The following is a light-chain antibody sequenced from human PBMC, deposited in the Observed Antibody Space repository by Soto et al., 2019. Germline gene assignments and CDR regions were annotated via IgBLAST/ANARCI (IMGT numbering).Light chain of an antibody. CDR3: CSYAGSSTYV. CDR1: SSDVGNYNL. J-gene: IGLJ1*01. CDR2: EGS. V-gene: IGLV2-23*01. Sequence: QSALTQPASVSGSPGQSITISCTGTSSDVGNYNLVSWYQQHPGKAPKVMIYEGSKRPSGVSNRFSGSKSGNTASLTISGLQAEDEAEYYCCSYAGSSTYVFGTGTKVTVL.